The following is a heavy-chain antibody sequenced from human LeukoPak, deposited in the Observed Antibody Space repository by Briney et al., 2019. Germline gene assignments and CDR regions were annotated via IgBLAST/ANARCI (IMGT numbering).Heavy chain of an antibody. CDR2: INHSGST. D-gene: IGHD1-26*01. Sequence: SETLSLTCAVYGGSFSGYYWSWIRQPPGKGLEWIGEINHSGSTNYNPSLKSRVTISVDTSKNQFSLKLSSVTAADTAVYYCANEVGSIVGANWGQGTLVTVSS. J-gene: IGHJ1*01. CDR3: ANEVGSIVGAN. V-gene: IGHV4-34*01. CDR1: GGSFSGYY.